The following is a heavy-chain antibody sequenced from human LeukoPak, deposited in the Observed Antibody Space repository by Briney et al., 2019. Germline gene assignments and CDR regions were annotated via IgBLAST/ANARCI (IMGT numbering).Heavy chain of an antibody. Sequence: SETLSLTCAVYGGSFSGYYWSWIRQPPGKGLEWIGEINHSGSTNYNPSLKSRVTISVDTSKNQFSLKLSSVTAADTAVYYCARGRNYDYAWGSYRPYYFDYWGQGTLVTVSS. CDR2: INHSGST. CDR3: ARGRNYDYAWGSYRPYYFDY. J-gene: IGHJ4*02. V-gene: IGHV4-34*01. D-gene: IGHD3-16*02. CDR1: GGSFSGYY.